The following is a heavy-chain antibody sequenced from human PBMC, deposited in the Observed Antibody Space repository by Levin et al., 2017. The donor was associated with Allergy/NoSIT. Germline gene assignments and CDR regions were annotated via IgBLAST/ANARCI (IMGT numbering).Heavy chain of an antibody. Sequence: GGSLRLSCAASGFTFSTYGMSWVRQAPGKGLVWVSSISGGGASTYYADSVKGRFTISRDNSKYTLNLQMNSLRVEDTAVYFCAKIITGTTVRPYYFDYWGQGTLVTVSS. V-gene: IGHV3-23*01. D-gene: IGHD1-7*01. J-gene: IGHJ4*02. CDR2: ISGGGAST. CDR1: GFTFSTYG. CDR3: AKIITGTTVRPYYFDY.